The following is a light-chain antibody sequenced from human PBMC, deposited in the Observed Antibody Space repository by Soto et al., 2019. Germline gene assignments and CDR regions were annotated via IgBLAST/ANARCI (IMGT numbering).Light chain of an antibody. Sequence: EIFLTQSPATLSLSRWEIATLSWRASQSVSSSYLGWYQQKPGQAPRLLIYGASSRATGIPDRFSGSGSGTDFTLTISRLEPEDFAVYYCQQYGSSPPTFGQGTKVDIK. CDR2: GAS. CDR3: QQYGSSPPT. V-gene: IGKV3-20*01. J-gene: IGKJ1*01. CDR1: QSVSSSY.